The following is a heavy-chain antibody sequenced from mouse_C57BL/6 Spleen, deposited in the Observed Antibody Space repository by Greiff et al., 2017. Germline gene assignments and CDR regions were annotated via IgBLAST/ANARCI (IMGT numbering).Heavy chain of an antibody. CDR3: AREGLITTVVGGAMDY. V-gene: IGHV1-82*01. CDR1: GYAFSSSW. Sequence: QVQLQRSGPELVKPGASVKISCKASGYAFSSSWMNWVKQRPGKGLEWIGRIYPGDGDTNYNGKFKGKATLTADKSSSTAYMQLSSLTSEDSAVYFCAREGLITTVVGGAMDYWGQGTSVTVSS. D-gene: IGHD1-1*01. J-gene: IGHJ4*01. CDR2: IYPGDGDT.